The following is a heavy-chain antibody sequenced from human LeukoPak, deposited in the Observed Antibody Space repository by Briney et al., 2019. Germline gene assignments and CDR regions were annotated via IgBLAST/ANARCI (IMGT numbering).Heavy chain of an antibody. J-gene: IGHJ4*02. CDR3: ARVERCSSTSCYTADY. D-gene: IGHD2-2*02. Sequence: GGSLRLSCAASRFTFSSYTMTWVRQAPGKGLEWVSAISSSGGSTYYADFVKGRFTISRDNAKNSLYLQMNSLRAEDTAVYYCARVERCSSTSCYTADYWGQGTLVTVSS. CDR1: RFTFSSYT. V-gene: IGHV3-23*01. CDR2: ISSSGGST.